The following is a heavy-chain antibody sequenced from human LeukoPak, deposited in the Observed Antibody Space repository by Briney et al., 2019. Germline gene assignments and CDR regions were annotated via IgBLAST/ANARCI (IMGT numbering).Heavy chain of an antibody. Sequence: GGSLRLSCAASGFTFSTSAMNWVRQVPGKGLEWVSSIDLDSSHIYYAASVRGRFTISRDNARNSVYLQMNSLRVEDTAVYYCARVQWELRGVGSYFEYWGQGALVTVSS. V-gene: IGHV3-21*01. CDR3: ARVQWELRGVGSYFEY. J-gene: IGHJ4*02. D-gene: IGHD1-26*01. CDR2: IDLDSSHI. CDR1: GFTFSTSA.